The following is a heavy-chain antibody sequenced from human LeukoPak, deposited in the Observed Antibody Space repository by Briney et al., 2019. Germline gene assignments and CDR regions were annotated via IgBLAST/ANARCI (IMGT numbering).Heavy chain of an antibody. D-gene: IGHD1-7*01. Sequence: SETLSLTCTVSGGATSSGSYYWSWIRQPAGKGLEWIGRIYTSGSTNYNPSLKSRVTISVDTSKNQFSLKLSSVTAADTAVYYCASARKTGTRSNWFDPWGQGTLVTVSS. CDR1: GGATSSGSYY. J-gene: IGHJ5*02. CDR3: ASARKTGTRSNWFDP. CDR2: IYTSGST. V-gene: IGHV4-61*02.